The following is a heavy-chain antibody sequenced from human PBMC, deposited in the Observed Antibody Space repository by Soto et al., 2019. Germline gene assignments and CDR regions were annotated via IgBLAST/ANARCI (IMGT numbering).Heavy chain of an antibody. CDR1: GGSVSSGSYY. CDR2: IYYSGST. Sequence: SETLSLTCTVSGGSVSSGSYYWSWIRQPPGKGLEWIGYIYYSGSTNYNPSLKSRVTISVDTSKNQSSLKLSSVTAADTAVYYCARLDTAMVLLVDAFDIWGQGTMVTVSS. CDR3: ARLDTAMVLLVDAFDI. J-gene: IGHJ3*02. D-gene: IGHD5-18*01. V-gene: IGHV4-61*01.